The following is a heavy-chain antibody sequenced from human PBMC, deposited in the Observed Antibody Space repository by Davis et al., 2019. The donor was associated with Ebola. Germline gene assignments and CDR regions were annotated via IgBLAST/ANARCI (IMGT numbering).Heavy chain of an antibody. CDR3: ASSYGDYDRYYYYYGMDV. V-gene: IGHV1-46*01. D-gene: IGHD4-17*01. Sequence: ASVKVSCKASGYTFTSYYMHWVRQAPGQGLEWMGIINPSGGSTSYAQKFQGRVTMTRDTSTSTVYMELSSLRSEDTAVYYCASSYGDYDRYYYYYGMDVWGQGTTVTVSS. CDR1: GYTFTSYY. J-gene: IGHJ6*02. CDR2: INPSGGST.